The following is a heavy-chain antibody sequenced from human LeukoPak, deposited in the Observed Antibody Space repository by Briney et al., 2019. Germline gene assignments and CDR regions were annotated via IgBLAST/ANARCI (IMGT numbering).Heavy chain of an antibody. V-gene: IGHV3-9*01. D-gene: IGHD3-10*01. Sequence: GGSLRLSCTASGFSFDDYAMHWVRQVPGKGLEWVSGITWNSHYIGYADSVKGRFTISRDDAKNSLYLQMNSLRAEDTAVYYCARSGNTGRNWYFDLWGRGTLVTVSS. CDR2: ITWNSHYI. J-gene: IGHJ2*01. CDR1: GFSFDDYA. CDR3: ARSGNTGRNWYFDL.